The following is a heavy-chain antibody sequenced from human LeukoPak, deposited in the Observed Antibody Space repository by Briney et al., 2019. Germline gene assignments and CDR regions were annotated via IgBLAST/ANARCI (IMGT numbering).Heavy chain of an antibody. CDR1: GFTFSRYW. J-gene: IGHJ6*03. CDR2: INGDGRKT. CDR3: GRDPGYLTIFGRNYMDV. V-gene: IGHV3-74*01. D-gene: IGHD3-3*01. Sequence: PGGSLTLSCGASGFTFSRYWIHWVRQDPGKGLAWVSRINGDGRKTNYADFAKGRFIVSRDNVRNTVFLQMNSLRPEDTGVYYCGRDPGYLTIFGRNYMDVWGRGTTVAV.